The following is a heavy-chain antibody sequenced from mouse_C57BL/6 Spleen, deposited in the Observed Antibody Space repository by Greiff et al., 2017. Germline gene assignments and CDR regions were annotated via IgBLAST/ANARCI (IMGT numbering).Heavy chain of an antibody. CDR2: SDPEDGET. CDR3: AAYYYGSSLYYAMDY. D-gene: IGHD1-1*01. CDR1: GFNIKDYY. V-gene: IGHV14-2*01. J-gene: IGHJ4*01. Sequence: VQLKESGAELVKPGASVKLSCTASGFNIKDYYMHWVKQRTEQGLEWIGRSDPEDGETKYAPKFQGKATITADTSSNTAYLQLSSLTSEDTAVYYCAAYYYGSSLYYAMDYWGQGTSVTVSS.